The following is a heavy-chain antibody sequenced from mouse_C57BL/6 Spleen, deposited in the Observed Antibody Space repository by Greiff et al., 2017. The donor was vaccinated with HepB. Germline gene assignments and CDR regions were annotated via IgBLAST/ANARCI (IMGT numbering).Heavy chain of an antibody. CDR2: ISSGGDYI. Sequence: EVQVVESGEGLVKPGGSLKLSCAASGFTFSSYAMSWVRQTPEKRLEWVAYISSGGDYIYYADTVKGRFTISRDNARNTLYLQMSSLKSEDTAMYYCTRNDYDRDAMDYWGQGTSVTVSS. J-gene: IGHJ4*01. CDR1: GFTFSSYA. V-gene: IGHV5-9-1*02. CDR3: TRNDYDRDAMDY. D-gene: IGHD2-4*01.